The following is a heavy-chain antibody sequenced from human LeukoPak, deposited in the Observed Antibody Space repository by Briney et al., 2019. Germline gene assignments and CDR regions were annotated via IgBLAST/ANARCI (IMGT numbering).Heavy chain of an antibody. V-gene: IGHV4-34*01. CDR1: GGSFSGYY. J-gene: IGHJ5*02. Sequence: SETLSLTCAVYGGSFSGYYWSWIRQPPGKGLEWIGEINHSGSTNYNPSLKSRVTISGDTSKNQFSLKLSSVTAADTAVYYCAREDYDYVWGSYRYPNWFDPWGQGTLVTVSS. CDR2: INHSGST. D-gene: IGHD3-16*02. CDR3: AREDYDYVWGSYRYPNWFDP.